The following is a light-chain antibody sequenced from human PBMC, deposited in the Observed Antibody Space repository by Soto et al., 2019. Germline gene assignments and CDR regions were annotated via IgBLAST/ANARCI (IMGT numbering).Light chain of an antibody. CDR3: QKYNSAPLT. CDR2: GAS. J-gene: IGKJ4*01. Sequence: EFVLTQSPGTLSLSPGERATLSCRASQSVSSSYLAWYQQKLGQAPRLLIYGASSRATGIPDRFSGSGSGTDYTLTISSLQPEDVATYYCQKYNSAPLTFGGGTKVDIK. CDR1: QSVSSSY. V-gene: IGKV3-20*01.